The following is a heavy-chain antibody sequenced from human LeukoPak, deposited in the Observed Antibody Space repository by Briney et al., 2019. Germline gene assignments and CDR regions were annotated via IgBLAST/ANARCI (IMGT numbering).Heavy chain of an antibody. V-gene: IGHV1-2*02. CDR3: ATGGAAGDYYFDY. Sequence: GGSVRVSCTAPGYTFTGYYMHWVRQAPGQGLEWMGWINPNSGGTNYAQTFQGRVTMTRDTSISTAYMELSRLRSDDTAVYYCATGGAAGDYYFDYWGQGTLVTVSS. J-gene: IGHJ4*02. CDR2: INPNSGGT. CDR1: GYTFTGYY. D-gene: IGHD6-13*01.